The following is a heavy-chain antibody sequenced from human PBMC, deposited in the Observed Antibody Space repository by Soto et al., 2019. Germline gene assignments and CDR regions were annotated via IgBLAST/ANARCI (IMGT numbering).Heavy chain of an antibody. CDR2: IKTRSEGEAT. Sequence: EVHLVESGGGLVKPGGSLRLSCAASDFSISNAWMNWVRQAPGKGLEWVGRIKTRSEGEATDYAAPLKDRFTISRDDSKNTLFLQMNSLKTEDTAVYYCTTGSVEGVWGQGATVIVSS. V-gene: IGHV3-15*07. J-gene: IGHJ6*02. D-gene: IGHD2-15*01. CDR1: DFSISNAW. CDR3: TTGSVEGV.